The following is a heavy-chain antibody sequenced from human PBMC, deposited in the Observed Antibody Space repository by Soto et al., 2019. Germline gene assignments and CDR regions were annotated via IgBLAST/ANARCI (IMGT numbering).Heavy chain of an antibody. V-gene: IGHV1-58*02. CDR3: ARHLSGYDTQYYYFDY. CDR2: IVVGSGNT. CDR1: GFTFTSSA. D-gene: IGHD5-12*01. J-gene: IGHJ4*02. Sequence: SVKVSCKASGFTFTSSAMQWVRQARGQRLEWIGWIVVGSGNTNYAQKFQERVTITRDMSTSTAYMELSSLTSEDTAVYYCARHLSGYDTQYYYFDYWGQGTLVTVSS.